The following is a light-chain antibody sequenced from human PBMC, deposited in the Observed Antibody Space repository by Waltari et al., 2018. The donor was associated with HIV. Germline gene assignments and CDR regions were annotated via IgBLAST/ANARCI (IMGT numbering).Light chain of an antibody. V-gene: IGLV2-23*02. CDR2: EVS. J-gene: IGLJ1*01. CDR1: SSDVGSYNL. CDR3: CSYAGSSTYV. Sequence: QSALTQPASVSGSPGQSLTISCTGNSSDVGSYNLVSWYQQHPGKAPKLMIYEVSKRPSGVSNRFSGSKSGNTASLTISGLQAEDEADYYCCSYAGSSTYVFGTGTKVTVL.